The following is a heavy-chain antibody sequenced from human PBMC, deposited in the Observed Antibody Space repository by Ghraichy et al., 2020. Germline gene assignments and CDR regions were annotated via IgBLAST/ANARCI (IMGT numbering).Heavy chain of an antibody. D-gene: IGHD4-17*01. Sequence: SETLSLTCTVSGDSISTGGYYWSWIRQPPGKGLEWIGYIYDSGSTYYNPSLKSRVTISIDTSENQFSLNLTSVTAADTAVYYCARTTVTDAFDVWGQGTMVTVSS. J-gene: IGHJ3*01. CDR1: GDSISTGGYY. CDR2: IYDSGST. V-gene: IGHV4-30-4*01. CDR3: ARTTVTDAFDV.